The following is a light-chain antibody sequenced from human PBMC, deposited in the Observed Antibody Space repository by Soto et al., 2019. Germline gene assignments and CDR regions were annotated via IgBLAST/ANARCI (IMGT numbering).Light chain of an antibody. CDR1: QSVARD. Sequence: EIVLTQSPGTLSLSPGETATLSCRASQSVARDLTWYQHKPGQAPRLVISRASTGATGIPDRFSGSGSGTDFTLTISRLEPEDSAVYYCQQHTVSMYTFGQGTKLEIK. V-gene: IGKV3-20*01. CDR2: RAS. CDR3: QQHTVSMYT. J-gene: IGKJ2*01.